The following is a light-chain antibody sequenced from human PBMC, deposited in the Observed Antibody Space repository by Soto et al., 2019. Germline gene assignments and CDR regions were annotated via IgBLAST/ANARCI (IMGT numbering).Light chain of an antibody. J-gene: IGKJ2*01. CDR1: QSVSSRH. Sequence: EIVLTQSPGTLSLSPGEGATLSCRASQSVSSRHLAWYQQKPGQTPRLLIYGASTRATGIPDRFSGSGSGADFTLTISRREPDDFAVYYCQQYGGSPYTFGQGTKLEIK. V-gene: IGKV3-20*01. CDR3: QQYGGSPYT. CDR2: GAS.